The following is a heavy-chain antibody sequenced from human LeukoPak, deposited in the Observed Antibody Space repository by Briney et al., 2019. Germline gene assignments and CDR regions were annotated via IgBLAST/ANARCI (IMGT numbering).Heavy chain of an antibody. D-gene: IGHD3-3*01. CDR3: AKRDGDLRFLVDY. V-gene: IGHV3-66*01. Sequence: PGGSLRLSCAASGFTVSNSYLAWVRQAPGKGLEWVSVIYKSGTIYYADSVKGRFTISRDNSKNTLYLQMNSLRVEDTAVYYCAKRDGDLRFLVDYWGQGTLVTVSS. CDR1: GFTVSNSY. J-gene: IGHJ4*02. CDR2: IYKSGTI.